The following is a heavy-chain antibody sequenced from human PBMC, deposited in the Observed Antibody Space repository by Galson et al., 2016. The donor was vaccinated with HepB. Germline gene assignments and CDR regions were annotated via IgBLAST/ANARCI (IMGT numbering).Heavy chain of an antibody. CDR1: GFTFSNYV. Sequence: SLRLSCAGSGFTFSNYVVTWVRQAPGKGLEWVSSISGGGGNTDYADSVKGRFTISRDNSNNTLYLQMNSLRADDTALYFCAKFYGSGIYYYFYMDVWGEGTTVTVSS. CDR2: ISGGGGNT. CDR3: AKFYGSGIYYYFYMDV. D-gene: IGHD6-25*01. V-gene: IGHV3-23*01. J-gene: IGHJ6*03.